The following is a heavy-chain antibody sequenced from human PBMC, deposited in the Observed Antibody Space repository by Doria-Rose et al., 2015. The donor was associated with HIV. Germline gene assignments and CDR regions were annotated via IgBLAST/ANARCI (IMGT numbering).Heavy chain of an antibody. CDR1: GVSLSSPGMG. V-gene: IGHV2-26*01. CDR3: ARIKSSRWYHKYYFDF. D-gene: IGHD6-13*01. J-gene: IGHJ4*02. CDR2: TFSDDER. Sequence: QVTLKESGPVLVKPTETLTLTCTVSGVSLSSPGMGVSWIRQPPGKALEWLAKTFSDDERSYKKSLKSRLTISRGTSKSQVVLTMTDMDPVDTATYYCARIKSSRWYHKYYFDFWGQGTLVIVSA.